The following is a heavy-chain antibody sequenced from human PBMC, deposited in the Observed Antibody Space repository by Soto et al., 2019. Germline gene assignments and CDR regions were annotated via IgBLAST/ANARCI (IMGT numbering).Heavy chain of an antibody. CDR3: SRRGDFGTYGSNF. CDR2: VSYDVSTK. D-gene: IGHD4-17*01. CDR1: GFTFSSYG. V-gene: IGHV3-30*03. Sequence: PGGSLRLSCAASGFTFSSYGMHWVRQAPGKGLEWVAVVSYDVSTKYYADSVKGRFNISRDDSKNTAYLQMNSLKTEDTAVYYCSRRGDFGTYGSNFWGQGXHATVSS. J-gene: IGHJ4*02.